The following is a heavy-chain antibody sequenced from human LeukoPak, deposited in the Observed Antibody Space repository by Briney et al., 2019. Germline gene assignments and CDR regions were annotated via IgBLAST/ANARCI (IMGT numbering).Heavy chain of an antibody. CDR2: IIPIFGTA. J-gene: IGHJ5*02. D-gene: IGHD1-26*01. CDR1: GGTFSSYA. Sequence: SVKVSCKASGGTFSSYAISWVRQAPGQGLEWMGGIIPIFGTANYAQKFRGRVTITADESTSTAYMELSSLRSEDTAVYYYARLTYSGSRLTSWGQGTLVTVSS. V-gene: IGHV1-69*13. CDR3: ARLTYSGSRLTS.